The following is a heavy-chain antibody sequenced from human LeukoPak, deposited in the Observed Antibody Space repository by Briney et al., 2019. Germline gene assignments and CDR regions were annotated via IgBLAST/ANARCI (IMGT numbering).Heavy chain of an antibody. V-gene: IGHV4-34*01. J-gene: IGHJ6*03. CDR2: INHSGST. CDR3: VRRGRCGGDCSKETYMDV. CDR1: GGSFSGYY. Sequence: PSETLSLTCAVYGGSFSGYYWSWIRQPPGKGLEWIGEINHSGSTNYNPSLKSRVTISVDTSKNQFSLKLSSVTTADTAVYYCVRRGRCGGDCSKETYMDVWGKGTTVTISS. D-gene: IGHD2-21*02.